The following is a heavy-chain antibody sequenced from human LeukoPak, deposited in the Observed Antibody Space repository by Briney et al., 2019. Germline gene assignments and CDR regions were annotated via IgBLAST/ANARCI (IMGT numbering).Heavy chain of an antibody. J-gene: IGHJ3*02. CDR2: IYYSGST. CDR1: GGSISSYY. D-gene: IGHD2-15*01. V-gene: IGHV4-59*01. CDR3: ARAFTYCSGGSCYNDAFDI. Sequence: SETLSLTCTVSGGSISSYYWSWIRQPPGKGLEWIGYIYYSGSTNYNPSLKSRVTISVDTSKNQFSLKLSSVTAADTAVYCCARAFTYCSGGSCYNDAFDIWGQGTMVTVSS.